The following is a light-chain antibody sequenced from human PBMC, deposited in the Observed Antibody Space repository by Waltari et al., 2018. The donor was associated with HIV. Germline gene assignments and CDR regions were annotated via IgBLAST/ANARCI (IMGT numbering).Light chain of an antibody. CDR1: GCNTGSNA. J-gene: IGLJ2*01. CDR2: SHN. CDR3: ATWDDTLQGRV. Sequence: SVLTQPPSAAGTPGQRVTISCSGSGCNTGSNAATSYQQLPGTAPKLLIYSHNQRPSGVPDRFSGSKSGTSASLAISGLQSEDEATYYCATWDDTLQGRVFGGGTKLTVL. V-gene: IGLV1-44*01.